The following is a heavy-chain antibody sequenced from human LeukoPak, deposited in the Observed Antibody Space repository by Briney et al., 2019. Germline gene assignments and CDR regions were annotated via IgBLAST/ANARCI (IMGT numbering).Heavy chain of an antibody. CDR3: AKASSGSYYPYYFDY. CDR2: ISWNSGSI. Sequence: GGSLRLSCAASGFTFDDYAMHWVRPAPGKGLEWVSGISWNSGSIGYADSVKGRFTISRDNAKNSPYLQMNSLRAEDMALYYCAKASSGSYYPYYFDYWGQGTLVTVSS. D-gene: IGHD1-26*01. J-gene: IGHJ4*02. CDR1: GFTFDDYA. V-gene: IGHV3-9*03.